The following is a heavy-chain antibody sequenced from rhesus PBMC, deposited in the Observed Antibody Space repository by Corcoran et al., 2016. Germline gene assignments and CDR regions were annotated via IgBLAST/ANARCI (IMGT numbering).Heavy chain of an antibody. V-gene: IGHV4-93*01. D-gene: IGHD2-27*01. CDR2: IYGSYGST. CDR3: ARRSVIYLGFDV. Sequence: QVQLQESGPAGVKPSETLSLTCAVSGGRISRSNWWSWLRQSPGKGLEGIGGIYGSYGSTDYNPSLKSRVTISKDTSKNQFSLKLNSVPAADSAVYYCARRSVIYLGFDVWGPGVLVTVSS. J-gene: IGHJ5-1*01. CDR1: GGRISRSNW.